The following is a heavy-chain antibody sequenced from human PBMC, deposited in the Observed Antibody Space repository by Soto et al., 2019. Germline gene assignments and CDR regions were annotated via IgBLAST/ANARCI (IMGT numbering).Heavy chain of an antibody. V-gene: IGHV2-5*02. CDR3: AYRLSLDWAHFDS. Sequence: QITLKESGPTLVKPTQTLTLTCTFSGFSLSTTGVGVGWIRQPPGKALECLALIYWDDDKRYSPALRNRLTSTKNTSNNQMVLTRTNTPPVDTGTYYCAYRLSLDWAHFDSWRHVTPVTVSS. CDR1: GFSLSTTGVG. D-gene: IGHD3-3*01. CDR2: IYWDDDK. J-gene: IGHJ4*01.